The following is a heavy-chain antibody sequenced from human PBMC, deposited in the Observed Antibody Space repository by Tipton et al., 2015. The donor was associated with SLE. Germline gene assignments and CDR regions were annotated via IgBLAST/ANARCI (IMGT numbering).Heavy chain of an antibody. CDR3: AGDDYASGIT. CDR2: ISSRSSYI. CDR1: GGTFSNYS. Sequence: SGGTFSNYSMNWVRQAPGKGLEWVSSISSRSSYIYYADSVKGRFTISRDNAKNSLYLQMNSLRVEDTAVYFCAGDDYASGITWGQGTLVTVSS. V-gene: IGHV3-21*03. D-gene: IGHD3-10*01. J-gene: IGHJ5*02.